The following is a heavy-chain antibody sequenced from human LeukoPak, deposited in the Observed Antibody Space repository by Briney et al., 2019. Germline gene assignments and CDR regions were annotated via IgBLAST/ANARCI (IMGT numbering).Heavy chain of an antibody. V-gene: IGHV1-46*01. CDR1: GYTFTSYY. Sequence: ASVKVSCKASGYTFTSYYMHWVRQAPGQGLEWMGIINPSGGSTSYAQKFQGRVTMTRDTSTSTVYMELSSLRSEDTAVYYCARVVRSGYSSSWYLDYWGQGTLVTVSS. D-gene: IGHD6-13*01. CDR2: INPSGGST. CDR3: ARVVRSGYSSSWYLDY. J-gene: IGHJ4*02.